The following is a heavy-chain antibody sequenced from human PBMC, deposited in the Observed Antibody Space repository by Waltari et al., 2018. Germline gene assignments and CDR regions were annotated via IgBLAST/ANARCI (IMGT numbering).Heavy chain of an antibody. CDR2: FDPEDGET. V-gene: IGHV1-24*01. J-gene: IGHJ5*02. Sequence: QVQLVQSGAEVKKPGASVKVSCKVSGYTLTEFSMHWVRQAPGKGLEWMGGFDPEDGETIYAQKFQGRVTMTENTSTDTAYMELSSLRSEDTAVYYCASATRSFRRFDPWGQGTLVTVSS. CDR1: GYTLTEFS. CDR3: ASATRSFRRFDP. D-gene: IGHD5-12*01.